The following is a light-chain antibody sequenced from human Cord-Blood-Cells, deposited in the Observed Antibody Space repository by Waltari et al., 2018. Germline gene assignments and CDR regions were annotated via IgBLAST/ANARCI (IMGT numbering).Light chain of an antibody. V-gene: IGLV2-11*01. Sequence: QSALTHPRSVVGAPGQSVTITCTGTVSDAGGHNSVSWYQQHPCKAPKLMIYDVSKRPSGVPDRFSGSKSGNTASLTISGLQAEDEADYYCCSYAGSYTYVFGTGTKVTVL. J-gene: IGLJ1*01. CDR1: VSDAGGHNS. CDR2: DVS. CDR3: CSYAGSYTYV.